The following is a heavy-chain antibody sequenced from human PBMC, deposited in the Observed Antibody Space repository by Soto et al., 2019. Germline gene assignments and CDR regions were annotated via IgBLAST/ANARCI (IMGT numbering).Heavy chain of an antibody. CDR3: AHRRRGAEAGTFDY. Sequence: QITLKESGPTLVKPTQTLTLTCTFSGFSLSTSGVGVGWIRQPPGKALEWLALIYWDDDKRYSPSLKSRLTITKDTSKNQVVLTMTNMDPVDTATYYCAHRRRGAEAGTFDYWGQGTLVTVSS. CDR1: GFSLSTSGVG. J-gene: IGHJ4*02. V-gene: IGHV2-5*02. CDR2: IYWDDDK. D-gene: IGHD6-13*01.